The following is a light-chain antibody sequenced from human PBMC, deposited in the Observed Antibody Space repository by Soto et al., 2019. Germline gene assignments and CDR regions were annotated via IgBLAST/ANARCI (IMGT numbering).Light chain of an antibody. Sequence: EIVLTQSPATLSLSPGERATLSCRASQSVNSYLAWYQQKCGQAPRLLIYDTSNRATGIQDRFSGSGSGTDFTLTISSLEPEDFAVYYCQQRSSWPTFGQGTRLEIK. V-gene: IGKV3-11*01. CDR2: DTS. J-gene: IGKJ2*01. CDR1: QSVNSY. CDR3: QQRSSWPT.